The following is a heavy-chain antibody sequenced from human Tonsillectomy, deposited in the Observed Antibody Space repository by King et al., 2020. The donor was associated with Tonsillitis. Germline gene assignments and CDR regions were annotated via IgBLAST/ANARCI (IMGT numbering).Heavy chain of an antibody. CDR2: IHPGETDN. CDR3: ARQGDHYFGSGSFTD. V-gene: IGHV5-51*01. D-gene: IGHD3-10*01. J-gene: IGHJ4*02. CDR1: GYIFTSDW. Sequence: VQLVQSVAEVKKPGESLKIACQGSGYIFTSDWIGGGRQMPGKDLEGVWIIHPGETDNRYSPSFPGQGAISADMSIGTAYLQWSSLKASDTAIYYCARQGDHYFGSGSFTDWGQGTLVTVSS.